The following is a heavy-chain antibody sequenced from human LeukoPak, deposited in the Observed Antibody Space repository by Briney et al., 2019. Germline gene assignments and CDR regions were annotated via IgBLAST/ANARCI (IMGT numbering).Heavy chain of an antibody. V-gene: IGHV1-24*01. CDR1: GYTLTELS. J-gene: IGHJ6*03. CDR3: ARDHEPMGAYYYYMDV. Sequence: GASVKVSCKVSGYTLTELSMHWVRQAPGKGLEWMGGFDPEDGETFYAQKFQGRVTMTEDTSTDTAYMELSSLRSDDTAVYYCARDHEPMGAYYYYMDVWGKGTTVTISS. D-gene: IGHD3-10*01. CDR2: FDPEDGET.